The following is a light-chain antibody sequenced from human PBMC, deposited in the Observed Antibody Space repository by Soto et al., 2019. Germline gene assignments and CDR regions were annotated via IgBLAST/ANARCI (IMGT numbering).Light chain of an antibody. CDR2: SNN. CDR1: SSNIGSNT. CDR3: AAWDDSLNGDV. J-gene: IGLJ1*01. Sequence: QSVLTQPPSASGTPGQRVTISCSGSSSNIGSNTVHWYQQLPGTAPKLLIYSNNQRPSGVPDRFSVSKSGTSASLAISGLQSEDEADYYCAAWDDSLNGDVFGTGTKLTV. V-gene: IGLV1-44*01.